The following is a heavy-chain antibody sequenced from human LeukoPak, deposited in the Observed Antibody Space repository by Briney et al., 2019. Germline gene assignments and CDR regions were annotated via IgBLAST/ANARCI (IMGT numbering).Heavy chain of an antibody. V-gene: IGHV3-23*01. Sequence: GGSLRLSCAASGFTFSNYAMRWVRQAPGKGLEWVSGISGSGDSTYYAHSVKGRFTISRDNSKNTLYLQMNSLRAEDTAVYYCARRSGTAVAGAFVYWRQGTVVTVSS. J-gene: IGHJ4*02. CDR3: ARRSGTAVAGAFVY. CDR2: ISGSGDST. CDR1: GFTFSNYA. D-gene: IGHD6-19*01.